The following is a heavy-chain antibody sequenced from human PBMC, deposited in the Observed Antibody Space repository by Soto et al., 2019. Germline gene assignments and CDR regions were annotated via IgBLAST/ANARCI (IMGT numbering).Heavy chain of an antibody. CDR2: IWYDGSNK. Sequence: GGSLRLSCAASGFTFSSYGMHWVRQAPGKGLEWVAVIWYDGSNKYYADSVKGRFTISRDNSKNTLYLQMNSLRAEDTAVYYCAREFKSGYDYGPPTFDYWGQGTLVTVSS. D-gene: IGHD5-12*01. V-gene: IGHV3-33*01. CDR1: GFTFSSYG. J-gene: IGHJ4*02. CDR3: AREFKSGYDYGPPTFDY.